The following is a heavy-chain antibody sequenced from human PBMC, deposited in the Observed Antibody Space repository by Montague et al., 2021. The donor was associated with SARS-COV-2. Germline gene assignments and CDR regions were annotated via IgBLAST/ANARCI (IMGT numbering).Heavy chain of an antibody. D-gene: IGHD6-13*01. J-gene: IGHJ4*02. Sequence: SETQSLTCTVSGGSVSSSYWSWIRQPPGKGLEWVGYIHYSGTIKYNPSLNSRVTILLDTSKNQFSLKLSSLTAADTAVYYCTRVHDRCWSDYWGQGSLVTVSS. V-gene: IGHV4-59*02. CDR2: IHYSGTI. CDR3: TRVHDRCWSDY. CDR1: GGSVSSSY.